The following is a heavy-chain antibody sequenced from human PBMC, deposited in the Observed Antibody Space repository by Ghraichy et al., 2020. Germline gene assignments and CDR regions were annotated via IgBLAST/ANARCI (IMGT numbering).Heavy chain of an antibody. Sequence: GGSLRLSCAASGFTFSSYAMSWVRQAPGKGLEWVSAISGSGGSTYYADSVKGRFTISRENSKNTLYLQMNSLRAEDTAVYYCAKDQGGSYYNYAFDIWGQGTMVTVSS. CDR2: ISGSGGST. D-gene: IGHD1-26*01. V-gene: IGHV3-23*01. CDR3: AKDQGGSYYNYAFDI. J-gene: IGHJ3*02. CDR1: GFTFSSYA.